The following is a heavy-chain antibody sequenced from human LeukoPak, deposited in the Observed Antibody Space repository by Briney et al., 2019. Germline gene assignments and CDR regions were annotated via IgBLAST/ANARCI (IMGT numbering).Heavy chain of an antibody. D-gene: IGHD5-18*01. CDR3: ARIGYSYGPLGYYYYMDV. V-gene: IGHV3-7*01. Sequence: GSLRLSCAASGFTFSSCLMSWVRQAPGKGLEWVANINQDGSEKYYVDSVKGRFTISRDNAKNSLYLQMNSLRAEDTAVYYCARIGYSYGPLGYYYYMDVWGKGTTVTISS. CDR1: GFTFSSCL. J-gene: IGHJ6*03. CDR2: INQDGSEK.